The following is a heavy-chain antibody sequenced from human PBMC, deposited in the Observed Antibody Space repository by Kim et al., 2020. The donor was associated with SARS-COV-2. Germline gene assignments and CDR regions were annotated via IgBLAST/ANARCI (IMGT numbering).Heavy chain of an antibody. Sequence: GGSLRLSCAASGFTFSSYAMSWVRQAPGKGLEWVSAISGSGGSTYYADSVKGRFTISRDNSKNTLYLQMNSLRAEDTAVYYCAKGVRGLTMVRGVQSHWYFDLWGRGTLVTVSS. CDR1: GFTFSSYA. J-gene: IGHJ2*01. CDR2: ISGSGGST. V-gene: IGHV3-23*01. CDR3: AKGVRGLTMVRGVQSHWYFDL. D-gene: IGHD3-10*01.